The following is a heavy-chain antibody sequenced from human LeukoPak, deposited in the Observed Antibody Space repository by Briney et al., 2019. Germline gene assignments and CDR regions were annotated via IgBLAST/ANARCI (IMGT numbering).Heavy chain of an antibody. CDR3: ARDTYYYDSSGYFVGAFDI. CDR1: GYTFTSYG. Sequence: ASVKVSCKASGYTFTSYGISWVRQAPGQGLEWMGWISAYNGNTNNAQKLQGRVTMTTDTSTSTAYMELRSLRSDDTAVYYCARDTYYYDSSGYFVGAFDIWGQGTMVTVSS. V-gene: IGHV1-18*01. CDR2: ISAYNGNT. J-gene: IGHJ3*02. D-gene: IGHD3-22*01.